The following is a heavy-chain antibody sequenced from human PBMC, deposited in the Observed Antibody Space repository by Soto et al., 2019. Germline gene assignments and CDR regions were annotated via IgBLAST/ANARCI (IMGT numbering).Heavy chain of an antibody. D-gene: IGHD3-10*01. CDR1: GDSINNNHYY. J-gene: IGHJ4*02. CDR2: IYFTGSP. V-gene: IGHV4-39*01. CDR3: KTNHYKHPGILDY. Sequence: SETLSLTCNVSGDSINNNHYYWGWIRQSPGTGLEWIASIYFTGSPQSNPSLRSRITISVDTTKNHISLQLRSVTAADTAIYYSKTNHYKHPGILDYWGPATRPTVSS.